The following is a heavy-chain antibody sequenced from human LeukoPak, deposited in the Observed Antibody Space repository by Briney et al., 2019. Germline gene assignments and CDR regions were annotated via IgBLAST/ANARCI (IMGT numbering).Heavy chain of an antibody. D-gene: IGHD3-22*01. CDR2: IYYSGST. J-gene: IGHJ3*02. CDR3: ARGPYSYDSSGAFDI. Sequence: SETLSLTCAVYGGSFSGYYWSWIRQPPGKGLEWIGYIYYSGSTNYNPSLKSRVTISVDTSENQFSLKLSSVTAADTAVYFCARGPYSYDSSGAFDIWGQGTMVTISS. V-gene: IGHV4-59*08. CDR1: GGSFSGYY.